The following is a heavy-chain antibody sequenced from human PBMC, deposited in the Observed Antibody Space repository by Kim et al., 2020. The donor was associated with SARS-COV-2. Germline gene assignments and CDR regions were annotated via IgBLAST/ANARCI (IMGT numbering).Heavy chain of an antibody. CDR3: ATSLLRYFDWAYFDY. J-gene: IGHJ4*02. D-gene: IGHD3-9*01. V-gene: IGHV4-59*01. Sequence: PSTKSRVTISVDTSKNQYSLKLSSVTAADTAVYYCATSLLRYFDWAYFDYWGQGTLVTVSS.